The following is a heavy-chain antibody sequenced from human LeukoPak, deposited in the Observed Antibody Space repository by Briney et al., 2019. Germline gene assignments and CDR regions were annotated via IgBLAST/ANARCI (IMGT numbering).Heavy chain of an antibody. Sequence: GGSLRLSCAASGFIFRSFTMNWIRQAPGKGLEWVSSISSSSRYIHYADSVKGRFTISRDNAQNSLYLQMSSLRAEDTAVYYCAKALGIAVAGTTDAFDIWGQGTMVTVSS. CDR3: AKALGIAVAGTTDAFDI. J-gene: IGHJ3*02. V-gene: IGHV3-21*01. CDR1: GFIFRSFT. CDR2: ISSSSRYI. D-gene: IGHD6-19*01.